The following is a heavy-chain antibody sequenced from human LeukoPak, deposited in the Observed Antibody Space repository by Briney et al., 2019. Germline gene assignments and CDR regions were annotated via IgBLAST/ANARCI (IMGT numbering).Heavy chain of an antibody. CDR3: ARDASYYDSSGYLVDFDY. Sequence: GASVKVSCKASGGTFSSYAISWVRQAPGQGLEWMRRIIPILGIANYAQKFQGRVTITADKSTSTAYMELSSLRSEDTAVYYCARDASYYDSSGYLVDFDYWGQGTLVTVSS. CDR1: GGTFSSYA. J-gene: IGHJ4*02. CDR2: IIPILGIA. V-gene: IGHV1-69*04. D-gene: IGHD3-22*01.